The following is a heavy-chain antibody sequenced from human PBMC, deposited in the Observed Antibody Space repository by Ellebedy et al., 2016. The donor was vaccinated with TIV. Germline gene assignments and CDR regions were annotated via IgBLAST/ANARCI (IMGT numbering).Heavy chain of an antibody. CDR3: AKGRSGTYIHHALDY. CDR2: FSDST. J-gene: IGHJ4*01. D-gene: IGHD1-14*01. CDR1: GFTFSSYA. V-gene: IGHV3-23*01. Sequence: GESLKISCAASGFTFSSYAMSWVRQAPGKGLEWVSHFSDSTYYADSVKGRFTISRDNSKNTLYLQMNSLRAEDTAIYYCAKGRSGTYIHHALDYWGHGTLVTVSS.